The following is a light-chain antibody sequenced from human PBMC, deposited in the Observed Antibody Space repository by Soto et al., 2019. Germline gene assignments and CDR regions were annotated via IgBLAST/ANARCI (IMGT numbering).Light chain of an antibody. J-gene: IGLJ2*01. V-gene: IGLV1-40*01. CDR2: GNT. CDR3: QSYDSSLSGWL. CDR1: SSNIGAGYD. Sequence: QSVLTQPPSVSGAPGQRVTISCTGSSSNIGAGYDVKWYQRLPGTAPKLLIYGNTNRPSGVPDRFSGSKSGTSASLAITGLQAEDEADYYCQSYDSSLSGWLFGGGTKLTVL.